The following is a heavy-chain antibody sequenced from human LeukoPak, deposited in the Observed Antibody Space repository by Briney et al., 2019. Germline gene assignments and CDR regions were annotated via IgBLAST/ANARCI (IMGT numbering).Heavy chain of an antibody. J-gene: IGHJ4*02. CDR1: GFTFSSHW. CDR2: INTDGNTI. Sequence: GGSLRLSCAASGFTFSSHWMHWVRQAPEKGLVWVSRINTDGNTINYADSVRGRFTISRDNARNTLYLQMTSLRAEDTAVYYCAGVVLGSTGRDYWGQGTLVTVSS. CDR3: AGVVLGSTGRDY. V-gene: IGHV3-74*01. D-gene: IGHD2-8*02.